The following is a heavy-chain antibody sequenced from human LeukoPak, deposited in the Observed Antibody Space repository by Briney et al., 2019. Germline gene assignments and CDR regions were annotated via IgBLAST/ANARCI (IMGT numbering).Heavy chain of an antibody. Sequence: ASVKVSCKASGYTFTSYDINWVRQATGQGLEWTGWMNPNSGNTGYAQKFQGRVTITRHTSISTVYMELSSLRSEDTAVYYCARHSSTTFDYWGQGTLVIVSS. CDR2: MNPNSGNT. J-gene: IGHJ4*02. D-gene: IGHD6-13*01. V-gene: IGHV1-8*01. CDR1: GYTFTSYD. CDR3: ARHSSTTFDY.